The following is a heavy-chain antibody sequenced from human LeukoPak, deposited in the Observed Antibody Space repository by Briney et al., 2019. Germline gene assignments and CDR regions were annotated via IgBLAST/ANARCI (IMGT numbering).Heavy chain of an antibody. CDR1: GGSFSGYY. CDR2: INHSGST. D-gene: IGHD3-16*02. J-gene: IGHJ4*02. V-gene: IGHV4-34*01. Sequence: SETLSLTCAVYGGSFSGYYWSWIRQPPGKGLEWIGEINHSGSTNYNPSLKSRVTISVDTSKNQFSLKLSSVTAADTAVYYCARRXYXVWGSYLYPAPLDYWGQGTLVTVSS. CDR3: ARRXYXVWGSYLYPAPLDY.